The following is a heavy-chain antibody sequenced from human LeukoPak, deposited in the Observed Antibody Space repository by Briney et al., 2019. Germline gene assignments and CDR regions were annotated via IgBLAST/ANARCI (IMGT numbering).Heavy chain of an antibody. CDR2: IYYSGST. J-gene: IGHJ4*02. Sequence: SETLSLTCTVSGGSISSSSYYWGWIRQPPGKGLEWIGSIYYSGSTYYNPSLKSRVTISVDTSKNQFSLKLSSVTAADTAVYYCANLYDSSGYYLFDYWGQGTLVTVSS. D-gene: IGHD3-22*01. V-gene: IGHV4-39*07. CDR1: GGSISSSSYY. CDR3: ANLYDSSGYYLFDY.